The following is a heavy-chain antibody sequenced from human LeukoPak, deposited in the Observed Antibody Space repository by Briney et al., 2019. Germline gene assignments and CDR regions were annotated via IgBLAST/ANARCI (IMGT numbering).Heavy chain of an antibody. CDR1: GYSLSTYW. Sequence: GESLKISCKCSGYSLSTYWIGWVRQMPGKGLEWMGSIYPGDSDTRYSPSFQGQVTISADKSISTAYLQWSSLKASDTAMYYCARRAEAAEYFHHWGQGTLVTVSS. CDR3: ARRAEAAEYFHH. V-gene: IGHV5-51*01. J-gene: IGHJ1*01. CDR2: IYPGDSDT. D-gene: IGHD1-14*01.